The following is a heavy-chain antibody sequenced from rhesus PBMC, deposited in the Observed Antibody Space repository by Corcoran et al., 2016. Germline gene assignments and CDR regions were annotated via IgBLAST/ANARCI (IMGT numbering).Heavy chain of an antibody. V-gene: IGHV2S1*01. J-gene: IGHJ4*01. CDR3: ARANHTDY. CDR2: IYWDDDK. CDR1: GFSLSTSGMG. Sequence: QVTLKESGPALVKPTQTLTLTCTFSGFSLSTSGMGVGWIRQPPGNALEWLASIYWDDDKYDSTSLKSRLTISKDTSKNQVVLTMTNMDPVDTATYYCARANHTDYWGQGVLVTVSS. D-gene: IGHD2-33*01.